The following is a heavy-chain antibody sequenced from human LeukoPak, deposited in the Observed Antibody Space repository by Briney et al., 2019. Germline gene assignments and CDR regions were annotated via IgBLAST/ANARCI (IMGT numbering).Heavy chain of an antibody. V-gene: IGHV1-2*02. CDR1: GYTFTGYY. CDR3: ARGYDFWSGYSEGGY. CDR2: INPNSGGT. D-gene: IGHD3-3*01. J-gene: IGHJ4*02. Sequence: ASVKVSCKASGYTFTGYYMHWVRQAPGQGLEWMGWINPNSGGTNYAQKFQGRVTMPRDTSISTAYMELSRLRSDDTAVYYCARGYDFWSGYSEGGYWGQGTLVTVSS.